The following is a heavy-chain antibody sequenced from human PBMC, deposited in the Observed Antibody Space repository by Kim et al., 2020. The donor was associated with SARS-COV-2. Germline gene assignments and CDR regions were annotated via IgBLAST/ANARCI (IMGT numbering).Heavy chain of an antibody. CDR1: GLTVSSNY. D-gene: IGHD3-3*01. V-gene: IGHV3-53*01. CDR3: ARWGSGDAIFGVVIHYYGMDV. J-gene: IGHJ6*02. CDR2: IYSGGST. Sequence: GGSLRLSCAASGLTVSSNYMSWVRQAPGKGLEWVSVIYSGGSTYYADSVKGRFTISRDNSKNTLYLQMNSLRAEDTAVYYCARWGSGDAIFGVVIHYYGMDVCGQGTTVTVSS.